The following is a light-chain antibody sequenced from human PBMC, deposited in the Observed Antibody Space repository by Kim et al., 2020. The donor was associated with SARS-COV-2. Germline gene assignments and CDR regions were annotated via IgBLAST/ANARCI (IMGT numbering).Light chain of an antibody. CDR2: AVT. CDR3: CSYAGRSTL. CDR1: SSDVGSYNL. V-gene: IGLV2-23*02. J-gene: IGLJ2*01. Sequence: GQSITISCTGTSSDVGSYNLVSWYQQHPGKAPKLMIYAVTKRPSGVSNRFSGSKSGNTASLTISGLQAEDEADYYCCSYAGRSTLFGGGTQLTVL.